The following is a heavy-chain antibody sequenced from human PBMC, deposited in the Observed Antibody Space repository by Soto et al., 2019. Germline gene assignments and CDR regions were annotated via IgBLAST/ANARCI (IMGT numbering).Heavy chain of an antibody. CDR2: IKQDGSEK. CDR3: ARARDYDILTGYYKPNYYYYYMDV. CDR1: GFTFSSYW. Sequence: GGSLRLSCAASGFTFSSYWMSWVRQAPGKGLEWVANIKQDGSEKYYVDSVKGRFTISRDNAKNSLYLQMNSLRAEDTAVYYCARARDYDILTGYYKPNYYYYYMDVWGKGTTVTVSS. J-gene: IGHJ6*03. V-gene: IGHV3-7*01. D-gene: IGHD3-9*01.